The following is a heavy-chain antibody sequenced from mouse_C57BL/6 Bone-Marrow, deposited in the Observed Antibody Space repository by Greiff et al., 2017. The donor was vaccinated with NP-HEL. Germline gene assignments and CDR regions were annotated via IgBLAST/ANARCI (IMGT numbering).Heavy chain of an antibody. CDR1: GYTFTSYG. J-gene: IGHJ3*01. D-gene: IGHD1-1*01. CDR3: ARKVYYGSAWFAY. CDR2: IYPRSGNT. V-gene: IGHV1-81*01. Sequence: QVQLQQSGAELARPGASVKLSCKASGYTFTSYGISWVKQRTGQGLEWIGEIYPRSGNTYYNEKFKGKATLTADKSSSTAYMELRSLTSEDSAVYFCARKVYYGSAWFAYWGQGTLVTVAA.